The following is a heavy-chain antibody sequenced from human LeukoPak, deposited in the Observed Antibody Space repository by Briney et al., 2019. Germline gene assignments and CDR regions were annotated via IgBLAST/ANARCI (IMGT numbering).Heavy chain of an antibody. D-gene: IGHD3-10*01. J-gene: IGHJ3*02. Sequence: ASVKVSFKASVYTCSSYGISWVRPAPAQGLEWIQWISAYNGNTNYAQRRQGRVTMTTDTSTSTAYMELRSLRSDDTAVYYCARVPRGSDDAFDIWGQGTMVTVSS. CDR2: ISAYNGNT. CDR3: ARVPRGSDDAFDI. V-gene: IGHV1-18*01. CDR1: VYTCSSYG.